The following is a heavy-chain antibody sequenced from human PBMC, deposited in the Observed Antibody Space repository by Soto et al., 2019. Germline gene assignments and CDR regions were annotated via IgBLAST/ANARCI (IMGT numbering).Heavy chain of an antibody. D-gene: IGHD3-3*01. CDR2: ISHVETT. Sequence: PSETLSLTCSVSGVPISYGGYSWSWIRQSPGKGLEWLGYISHVETTYYNPSFQSRLSLSIDRTRNQFSLSLSSMPAADKAVYYCARGGGYDSFDFWGQGIQVTVSS. CDR1: GVPISYGGYS. V-gene: IGHV4-30-2*06. CDR3: ARGGGYDSFDF. J-gene: IGHJ4*02.